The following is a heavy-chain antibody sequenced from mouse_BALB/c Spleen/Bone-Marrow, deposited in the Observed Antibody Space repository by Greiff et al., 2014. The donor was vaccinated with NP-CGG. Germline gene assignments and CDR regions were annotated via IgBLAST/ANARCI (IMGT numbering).Heavy chain of an antibody. CDR1: GYTFTDYN. CDR3: ARGNWDFAY. Sequence: DVKLVEPGPELVRPGASVKISCKASGYTFTDYNIYWVKQSHGKSLEWIGYIYPYSGGTGYNQKFKSKATLTVDNSSTTAYMELRSLTSEDSAVYYCARGNWDFAYWGQGTLVTVST. D-gene: IGHD4-1*01. CDR2: IYPYSGGT. V-gene: IGHV1S29*02. J-gene: IGHJ3*01.